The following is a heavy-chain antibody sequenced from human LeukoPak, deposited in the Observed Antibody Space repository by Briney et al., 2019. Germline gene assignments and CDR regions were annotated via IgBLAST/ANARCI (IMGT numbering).Heavy chain of an antibody. CDR2: ISYDGSNK. V-gene: IGHV3-30-3*01. CDR1: GFTFSIYA. J-gene: IGHJ6*02. Sequence: GGSLRLSCAVSGFTFSIYAMHWVRQAPGKGLEWVAVISYDGSNKYYADSVKGRFTISRDNSKNTLYLQMNSLRDEDTAVYYCARERWASGIALYYYYYGMDVWGQGTTVTVSS. CDR3: ARERWASGIALYYYYYGMDV. D-gene: IGHD2-15*01.